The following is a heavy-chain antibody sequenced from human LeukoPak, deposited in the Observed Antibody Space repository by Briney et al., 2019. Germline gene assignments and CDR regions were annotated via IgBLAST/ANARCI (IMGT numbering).Heavy chain of an antibody. J-gene: IGHJ5*02. V-gene: IGHV4-59*11. CDR1: GGSISSHY. CDR3: ARDKVAVDGPRFDP. D-gene: IGHD6-19*01. CDR2: ISYSGST. Sequence: SETLSLTCLVSGGSISSHYWTWIRQPPGKGLEWIGYISYSGSTNYNPSLKNRVTMSVDTSKNHFSLKLTSVTAADTAVYYCARDKVAVDGPRFDPWGQGTLVTVSS.